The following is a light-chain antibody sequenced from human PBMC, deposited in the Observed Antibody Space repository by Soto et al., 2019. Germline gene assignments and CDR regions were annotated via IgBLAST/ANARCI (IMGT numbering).Light chain of an antibody. V-gene: IGKV3-15*01. J-gene: IGKJ1*01. Sequence: ETVMTQSPATLSVSPGGRATLSCRASQSISDTLAWYQQKPGQAPRLLIHGASTRATGFPARFSGSGSGTDFTLTISSQQSEDFAIYYCQKYNNWPWTFGQGTEVEIK. CDR3: QKYNNWPWT. CDR1: QSISDT. CDR2: GAS.